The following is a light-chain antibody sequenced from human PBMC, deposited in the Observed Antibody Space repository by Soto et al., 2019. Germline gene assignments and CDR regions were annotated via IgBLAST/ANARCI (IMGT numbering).Light chain of an antibody. CDR2: DNN. Sequence: QSVLTQPPSVGAAPGPKVTISRSGSSSNIGNNYVSWYQQLPGTAPKLLMYDNNKRPSGIPDRFSASKSGTSATLGITGLQTGDEADYYCGPWDSSLSAVVFGGGTKLTVL. CDR3: GPWDSSLSAVV. CDR1: SSNIGNNY. V-gene: IGLV1-51*01. J-gene: IGLJ2*01.